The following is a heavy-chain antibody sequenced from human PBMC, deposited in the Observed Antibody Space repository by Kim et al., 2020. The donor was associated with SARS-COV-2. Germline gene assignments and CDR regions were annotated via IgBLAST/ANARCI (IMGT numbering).Heavy chain of an antibody. V-gene: IGHV4-34*01. Sequence: SETLSLTCAVYGGSFSGYYWSWIRQPPGKGLEWIGEINHSGSTNYNPSLKSRVTISVDTSKNQFSLKLSSVTAADTAVYYCASTTYYYGSGSDPFDYWGQGTLVTVSS. J-gene: IGHJ4*02. D-gene: IGHD3-10*01. CDR2: INHSGST. CDR1: GGSFSGYY. CDR3: ASTTYYYGSGSDPFDY.